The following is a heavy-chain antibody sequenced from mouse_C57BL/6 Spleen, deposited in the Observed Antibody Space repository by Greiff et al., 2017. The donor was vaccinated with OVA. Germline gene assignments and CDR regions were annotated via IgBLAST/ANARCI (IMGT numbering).Heavy chain of an antibody. Sequence: VQLQQPGAELVKPGASVKLSCKASGYTFTSYWVHWVKQRPGQGLEWIGMIHPNSGSTNYNEKFKSKATLTVDKSSSTAYMQLSSLTSEDSAVYYCARAIITTVVAKAMDYWGQGTSVTVSS. J-gene: IGHJ4*01. V-gene: IGHV1-64*01. CDR2: IHPNSGST. CDR3: ARAIITTVVAKAMDY. D-gene: IGHD1-1*01. CDR1: GYTFTSYW.